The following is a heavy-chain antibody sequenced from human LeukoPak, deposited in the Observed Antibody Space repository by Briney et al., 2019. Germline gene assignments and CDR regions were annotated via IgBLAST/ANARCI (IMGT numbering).Heavy chain of an antibody. Sequence: QAGGSLRLSCAASGFTFSSYAMTWVRQAPGEGLEWASAISGSGAYTQYADSVKGRFTISRDNSKNALFLQMNSLRAEDTAVYYCARPFRQFDSSSSYYSFDLWGREPWSPSPQ. CDR1: GFTFSSYA. V-gene: IGHV3-23*01. D-gene: IGHD3-22*01. CDR3: ARPFRQFDSSSSYYSFDL. J-gene: IGHJ5*02. CDR2: ISGSGAYT.